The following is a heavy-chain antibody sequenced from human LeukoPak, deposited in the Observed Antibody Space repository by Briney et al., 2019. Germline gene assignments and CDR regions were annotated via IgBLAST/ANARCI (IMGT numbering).Heavy chain of an antibody. D-gene: IGHD3-22*01. CDR1: GFTFSNYW. V-gene: IGHV3-7*01. Sequence: GGSLRLSCAASGFTFSNYWMSWVRQAPGKGLEWVANIKQDGSEKYYVDSVKGRFTISRDNAKNSLYLQMNSQRAEDTAVYYCARTYYYDSSGYAAFGYWGQGTLVTVSS. CDR3: ARTYYYDSSGYAAFGY. J-gene: IGHJ4*02. CDR2: IKQDGSEK.